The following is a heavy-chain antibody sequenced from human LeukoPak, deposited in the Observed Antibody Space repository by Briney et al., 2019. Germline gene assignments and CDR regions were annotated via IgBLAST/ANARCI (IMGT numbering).Heavy chain of an antibody. CDR1: GFTFSSSA. Sequence: GGSLRLSCAASGFTFSSSAMSWVRQAPGKGLEWVSAISNNGGYTYYADSVQGRFTISRDNSKTALYLQMNSLRAEDTAVYYCARAGSEWQLGGFFDYWGQGTLVTVSS. D-gene: IGHD6-6*01. CDR3: ARAGSEWQLGGFFDY. CDR2: ISNNGGYT. V-gene: IGHV3-23*01. J-gene: IGHJ4*02.